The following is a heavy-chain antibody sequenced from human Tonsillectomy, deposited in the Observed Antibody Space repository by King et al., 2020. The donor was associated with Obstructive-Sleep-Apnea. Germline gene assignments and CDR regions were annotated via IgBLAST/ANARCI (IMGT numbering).Heavy chain of an antibody. J-gene: IGHJ4*02. CDR3: FRQDYSIDY. D-gene: IGHD4-11*01. CDR2: SRSKANSYAT. CDR1: GFTFSGST. V-gene: IGHV3-73*01. Sequence: VQLVESGGGLVQPGGSLKLSCAASGFTFSGSTMHWVRQASGKGLEWVGRSRSKANSYATTYAASVKGRFTISIDDSKNTAYLQMNSLKTDDTAVYYCFRQDYSIDYWGQGTLVTVSS.